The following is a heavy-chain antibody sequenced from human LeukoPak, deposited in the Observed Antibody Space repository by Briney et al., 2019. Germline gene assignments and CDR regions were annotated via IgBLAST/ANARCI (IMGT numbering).Heavy chain of an antibody. CDR2: IYYSGST. CDR3: ARVIRTGYDILTGYYISYFDY. V-gene: IGHV4-59*01. J-gene: IGHJ4*02. CDR1: GGSISSYY. D-gene: IGHD3-9*01. Sequence: SETLSLTCTVSGGSISSYYWSWIRQPPGKGLEWIGYIYYSGSTNYNPSLKSRVTISVDTSKNQFSLKLSSVTAADTAVYYCARVIRTGYDILTGYYISYFDYWGQGTLVTVSS.